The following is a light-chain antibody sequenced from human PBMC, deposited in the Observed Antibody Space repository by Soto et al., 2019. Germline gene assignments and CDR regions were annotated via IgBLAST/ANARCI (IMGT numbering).Light chain of an antibody. V-gene: IGKV3-15*01. J-gene: IGKJ1*01. CDR1: QSVSLS. CDR3: QQYHIWPSWT. CDR2: GAS. Sequence: IVLTQSPSTLSVYQGDSATLSCRAGQSVSLSLAWYQMRPGQPPRLLIYGASTRATDIPARFRGTGSGTDFTLTISSLQSEDFAVYFCQQYHIWPSWTFGQGTKVAIK.